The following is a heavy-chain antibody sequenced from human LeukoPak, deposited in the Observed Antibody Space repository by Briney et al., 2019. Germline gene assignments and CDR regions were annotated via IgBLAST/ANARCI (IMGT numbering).Heavy chain of an antibody. CDR1: GGSMNDYH. Sequence: SETLSLTCTVSGGSMNDYHWSWIRLPPGQGLEWIGNIHSRGSTNYNPSLKSRVTISVDTSKNQFSLKLSSVTAADTAVYYCARAAGTTYYYYYMDVWGKGTTVTVSS. CDR3: ARAAGTTYYYYYMDV. CDR2: IHSRGST. J-gene: IGHJ6*03. V-gene: IGHV4-59*12. D-gene: IGHD1-7*01.